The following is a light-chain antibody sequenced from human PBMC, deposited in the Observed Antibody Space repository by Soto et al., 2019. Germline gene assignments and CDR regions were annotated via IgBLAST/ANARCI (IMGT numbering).Light chain of an antibody. Sequence: DIQMTQSLSSLSASVGDRVTITCRASQSISSYLNWYQQKPGKAPKLLIYAASSLQSGVPSRFSGSGSGTDFTRTISSLQPEDFATYYCQQSYSTPYTFGQGTKLEIK. J-gene: IGKJ2*01. CDR2: AAS. CDR3: QQSYSTPYT. CDR1: QSISSY. V-gene: IGKV1-39*01.